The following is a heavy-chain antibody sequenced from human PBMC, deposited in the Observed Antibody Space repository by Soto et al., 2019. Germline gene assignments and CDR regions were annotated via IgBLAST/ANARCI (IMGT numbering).Heavy chain of an antibody. J-gene: IGHJ4*02. D-gene: IGHD3-3*01. CDR2: ISGSGGST. CDR3: AKGGLRFLEWLVPFDY. Sequence: GGSLRLSTAPSGFTFSSYAISWVRQAPGKGLEWVSAISGSGGSTYYADSVKGRFTISRDNSKNTLYLQMNSLRAEDTAVYYCAKGGLRFLEWLVPFDYWGQGTLVTVSS. V-gene: IGHV3-23*01. CDR1: GFTFSSYA.